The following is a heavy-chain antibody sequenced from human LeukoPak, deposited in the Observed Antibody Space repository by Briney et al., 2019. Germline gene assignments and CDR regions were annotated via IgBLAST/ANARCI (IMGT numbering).Heavy chain of an antibody. CDR3: ARSLSRMATRNYYYYYGMDV. CDR2: ISWNSGSI. CDR1: GFTFDDYA. J-gene: IGHJ6*02. Sequence: PGRSLRLSCAASGFTFDDYAMHWVRQAPGKGLEWVSGISWNSGSIGYADSVKGRFTISRDNAKNSLYLQMNSLRAEDTALYYCARSLSRMATRNYYYYYGMDVWGQGTTVTVSS. D-gene: IGHD5-24*01. V-gene: IGHV3-9*01.